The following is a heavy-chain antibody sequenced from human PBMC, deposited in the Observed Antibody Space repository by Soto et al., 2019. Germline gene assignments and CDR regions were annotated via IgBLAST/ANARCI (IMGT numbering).Heavy chain of an antibody. CDR1: GGPISHYY. V-gene: IGHV4-59*01. Sequence: PSETLSLTCTVSGGPISHYYWSWIRQTPGKGMEWIGYIYDSGSTNSNPSLKSRATISLDTSKNQFSLKLISVTVADTAVYYCARARITMIREIIKYNMDVWGQGTTVTVSS. CDR3: ARARITMIREIIKYNMDV. CDR2: IYDSGST. D-gene: IGHD3-10*01. J-gene: IGHJ6*02.